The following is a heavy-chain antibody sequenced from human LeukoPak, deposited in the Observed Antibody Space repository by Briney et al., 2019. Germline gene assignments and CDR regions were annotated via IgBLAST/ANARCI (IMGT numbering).Heavy chain of an antibody. J-gene: IGHJ5*02. D-gene: IGHD1-26*01. CDR2: IYYSGST. Sequence: SETLSLTCTVSGGSISSYHWSWIRQPPGKGLEWIGYIYYSGSTNYNPSLKSRVTISVDTSKNQFSLKLSSVTAADTAVYYCAREGATFDPWGQGTLVTVSS. CDR1: GGSISSYH. V-gene: IGHV4-59*01. CDR3: AREGATFDP.